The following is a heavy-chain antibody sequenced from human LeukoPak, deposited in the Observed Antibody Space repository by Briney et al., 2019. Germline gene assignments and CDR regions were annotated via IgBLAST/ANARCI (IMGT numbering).Heavy chain of an antibody. V-gene: IGHV3-21*01. CDR3: ARLDTAMDYSAFDI. Sequence: GGSLRLSCAASGFTFSSYSMNWARQAPGKGLEWVSSISSSSSYIHYADSVKGRFTISRDNAKNSLYLQMNSLRAEDTAVYYCARLDTAMDYSAFDIWGQGTMVTVSS. CDR2: ISSSSSYI. D-gene: IGHD5-18*01. CDR1: GFTFSSYS. J-gene: IGHJ3*02.